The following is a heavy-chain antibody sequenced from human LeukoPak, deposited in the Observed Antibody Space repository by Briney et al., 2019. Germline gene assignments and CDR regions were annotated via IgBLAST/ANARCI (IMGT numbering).Heavy chain of an antibody. Sequence: SETLSLTCAVYGGSFSGYYWSWIRQPPGKGLEWIGEINHSGSTNYNPSLKSRVTISGDTSKNQFSLKLSSVTAADTAVYYCARREAGYCSGGSCSSGGWFDPWGQGTLVTVSS. CDR2: INHSGST. CDR3: ARREAGYCSGGSCSSGGWFDP. D-gene: IGHD2-15*01. CDR1: GGSFSGYY. J-gene: IGHJ5*02. V-gene: IGHV4-34*01.